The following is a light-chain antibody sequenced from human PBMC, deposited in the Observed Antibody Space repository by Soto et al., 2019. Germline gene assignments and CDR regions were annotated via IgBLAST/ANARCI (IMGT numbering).Light chain of an antibody. CDR1: NSDVGGYNY. CDR2: EVN. Sequence: QSALTQPPSASGSPGQSVAISCTGTNSDVGGYNYVSWYQQHPGKAPKLMIYEVNKRPSGVPDRFSGSKSGNTASLTVSGLHAEDEADYYCSSYAGSSNVFGTGTKLTVL. CDR3: SSYAGSSNV. V-gene: IGLV2-8*01. J-gene: IGLJ1*01.